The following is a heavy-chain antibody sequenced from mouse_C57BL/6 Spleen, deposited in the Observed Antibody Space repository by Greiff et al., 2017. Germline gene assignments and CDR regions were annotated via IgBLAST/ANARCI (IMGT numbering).Heavy chain of an antibody. CDR2: INPNNGGT. Sequence: EVQVVESGPELVKPGASVKIPCKASGYTFTDYNMDWVKQSHGKSLEWIGDINPNNGGTIYNQKFKGKATLTVDKSSSTAYMELRSLTSEDTAVYYCARLRGFYYYAMDYWGQGTSVTVSS. CDR1: GYTFTDYN. V-gene: IGHV1-18*01. CDR3: ARLRGFYYYAMDY. J-gene: IGHJ4*01. D-gene: IGHD1-1*01.